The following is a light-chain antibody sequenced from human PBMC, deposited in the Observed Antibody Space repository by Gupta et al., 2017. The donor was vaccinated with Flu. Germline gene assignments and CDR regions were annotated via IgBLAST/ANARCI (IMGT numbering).Light chain of an antibody. CDR3: QVWDTSSEHRV. CDR2: DDS. J-gene: IGLJ3*02. V-gene: IGLV3-21*02. Sequence: QTAKITGGGNEIRSKMFHWYQQKPGRAPVLVVNDDSDRPSGVPERFSGSNSGNTATLTITRVEAGDEADYYCQVWDTSSEHRVFGGGTKLTVL. CDR1: EIRSKM.